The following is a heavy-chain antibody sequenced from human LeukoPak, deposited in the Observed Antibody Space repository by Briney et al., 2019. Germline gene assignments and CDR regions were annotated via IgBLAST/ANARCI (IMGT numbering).Heavy chain of an antibody. Sequence: GGSLRLSCAASGFTFSSYSMNWVRQAPGKGLEWVSSISSSSSYIYYADSVKGRFTISRDNAKNSLYLQMNSLRAEDTAVYYCARDGLLGDCFDYWGQGTLVTVSS. CDR2: ISSSSSYI. CDR1: GFTFSSYS. D-gene: IGHD7-27*01. J-gene: IGHJ4*02. V-gene: IGHV3-21*01. CDR3: ARDGLLGDCFDY.